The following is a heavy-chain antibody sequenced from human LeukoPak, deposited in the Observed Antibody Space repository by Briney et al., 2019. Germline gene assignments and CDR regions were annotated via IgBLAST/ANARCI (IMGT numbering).Heavy chain of an antibody. J-gene: IGHJ6*02. CDR3: ATVYSSSPLRPMDV. Sequence: GGSLRLSCAASGFTFSSYAINWVRQPPGKGLEWVSAISVRGGSTYYADSVKGRFTISRDNSKNTLYLQMNSLRAEDTAVYYCATVYSSSPLRPMDVWGQGTTVTVSS. D-gene: IGHD2-2*01. CDR2: ISVRGGST. CDR1: GFTFSSYA. V-gene: IGHV3-23*01.